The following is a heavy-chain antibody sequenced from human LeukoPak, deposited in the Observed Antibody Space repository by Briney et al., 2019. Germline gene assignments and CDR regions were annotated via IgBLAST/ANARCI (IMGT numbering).Heavy chain of an antibody. J-gene: IGHJ6*03. CDR3: ARGALNHHYMDV. D-gene: IGHD1-14*01. CDR2: MNTDGSTT. CDR1: GFTFSSYS. V-gene: IGHV3-74*01. Sequence: GGSLRLSCAASGFTFSSYSMNWVRQAPGKGLVWVSRMNTDGSTTNYADSVKGRFTISRDNTKNTLYLQMNSLGAEDTAVYYCARGALNHHYMDVWGKGTTVTVSS.